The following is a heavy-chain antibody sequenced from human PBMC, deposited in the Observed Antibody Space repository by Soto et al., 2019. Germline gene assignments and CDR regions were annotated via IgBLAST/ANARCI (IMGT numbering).Heavy chain of an antibody. Sequence: GGERRHCCAGSGGTLSRYAMLCVRQAPWKGLEWVSGISGGGGSTNYADSVKGRFTMSRDNAKNTLYLQMNCLRAEDTAVYYCAKDDCMSTSCYLFVSWGQGT. CDR2: ISGGGGST. CDR1: GGTLSRYA. CDR3: AKDDCMSTSCYLFVS. V-gene: IGHV3-23*01. D-gene: IGHD2-2*01. J-gene: IGHJ4*02.